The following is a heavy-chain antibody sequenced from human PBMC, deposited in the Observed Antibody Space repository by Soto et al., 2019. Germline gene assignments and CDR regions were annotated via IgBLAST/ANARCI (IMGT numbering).Heavy chain of an antibody. CDR3: ARVERRTATTVVDAFDI. V-gene: IGHV4-34*01. CDR2: MCHSGGT. CDR1: GGSVNSGNYY. J-gene: IGHJ3*02. D-gene: IGHD2-21*02. Sequence: QVQLQQWGAGLLKPSETLSLTCAVYGGSVNSGNYYWSWIRQPPGKGLEWIGEMCHSGGTHFNPSLKSRVTISVDTSKNQFSLNMSSVTAADTALYYCARVERRTATTVVDAFDIWGPGTLVTVSS.